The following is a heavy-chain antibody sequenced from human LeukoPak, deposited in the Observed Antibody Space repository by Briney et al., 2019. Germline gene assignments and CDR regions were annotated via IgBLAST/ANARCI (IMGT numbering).Heavy chain of an antibody. J-gene: IGHJ4*02. CDR3: ARSPSNPHRTKKSSWYNFDY. D-gene: IGHD6-13*01. Sequence: ASVKVSCKASGYTFTSFGINWVRQAPGQGLEWMGWISTYNGNTNYAQKLQGRVTMTTDTSTNTVYMELRSLRSEDTAVYYCARSPSNPHRTKKSSWYNFDYWGQGTLVTVSS. CDR2: ISTYNGNT. CDR1: GYTFTSFG. V-gene: IGHV1-18*01.